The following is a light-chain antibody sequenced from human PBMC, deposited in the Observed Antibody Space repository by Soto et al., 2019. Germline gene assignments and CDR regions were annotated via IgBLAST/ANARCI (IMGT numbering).Light chain of an antibody. V-gene: IGKV3D-15*01. CDR2: GAF. Sequence: EICRTRCPSTLSVYPGERSTLSCRASLSVSNNLAWYQQKPGQAPRLLIYGAFTRATGIPARFSGSGSGTELTINISSMKSEDFEIHSRKTSNHCTPWTSRHGTQVAIK. J-gene: IGKJ1*01. CDR3: KTSNHCTPWT. CDR1: LSVSNN.